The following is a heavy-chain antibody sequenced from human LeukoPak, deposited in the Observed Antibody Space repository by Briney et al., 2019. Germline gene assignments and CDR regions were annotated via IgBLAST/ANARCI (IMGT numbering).Heavy chain of an antibody. CDR1: GFSFSNYA. Sequence: GGSLRLSCAVSGFSFSNYAMSWVRQAPGKGLEWVSGISGTGGNTYYADSVKGRFTISRDNSKNMLYLQMNTLTAEDTAIYFCAKDFEFKWQPPSDHWGQGTPVTVSS. CDR2: ISGTGGNT. J-gene: IGHJ4*02. V-gene: IGHV3-23*01. D-gene: IGHD1-14*01. CDR3: AKDFEFKWQPPSDH.